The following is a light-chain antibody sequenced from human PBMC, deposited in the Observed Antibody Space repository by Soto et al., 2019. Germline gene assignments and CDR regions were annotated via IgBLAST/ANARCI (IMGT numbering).Light chain of an antibody. CDR1: SSDVGGYKY. V-gene: IGLV2-14*01. CDR3: SSYTSFKTLV. CDR2: DVT. Sequence: QSALTQPASVSESPGQSITISCTGSSSDVGGYKYVSWYQQHPGKAPKLLIYDVTNRPSGVSNRFSGSKSGYTASLTISGLQSEGEADYYCSSYTSFKTLVFGTGTKVTVL. J-gene: IGLJ1*01.